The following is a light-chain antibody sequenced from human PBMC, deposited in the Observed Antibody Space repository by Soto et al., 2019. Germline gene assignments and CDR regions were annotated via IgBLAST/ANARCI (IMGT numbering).Light chain of an antibody. J-gene: IGKJ1*01. V-gene: IGKV1-39*01. CDR2: AAS. CDR1: QSISTW. CDR3: QQSYSTPQT. Sequence: DTQMTQSPSTLSASIGDRVTITCRASQSISTWLAWYQQKPGKAPKLLIYAASTLESGVPSRFSGSGSGTDFTLTISSLQPEDFATYYCQQSYSTPQTFGQGTKVDIK.